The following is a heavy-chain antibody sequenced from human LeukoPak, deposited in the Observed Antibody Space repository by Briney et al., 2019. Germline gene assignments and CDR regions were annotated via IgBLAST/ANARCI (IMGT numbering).Heavy chain of an antibody. V-gene: IGHV3-30*04. Sequence: PGGSLRLSCAASGFTFSSYAMHWVRQAPGKGLEWVAVISYDGSNKYYADSVKGRFTISRDNSKNTLYLQMNSLRAEDTAVYYCARDSLTMIVVVSTGDAFDIWGQGTMVTVSS. CDR1: GFTFSSYA. D-gene: IGHD3-22*01. CDR3: ARDSLTMIVVVSTGDAFDI. CDR2: ISYDGSNK. J-gene: IGHJ3*02.